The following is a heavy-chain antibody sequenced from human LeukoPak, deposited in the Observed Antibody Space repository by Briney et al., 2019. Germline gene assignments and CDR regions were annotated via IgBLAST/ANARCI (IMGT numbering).Heavy chain of an antibody. CDR1: GFTVSSNY. V-gene: IGHV3-66*02. CDR2: IYSGGST. D-gene: IGHD1-26*01. J-gene: IGHJ4*02. CDR3: ARGSGSYSLYFDY. Sequence: RSGGSLRLSCAASGFTVSSNYMSWVRQAPGKGLEWVSVIYSGGSTYYADSVKGRFTISRDNSKNTLYLQMNSLRAEDTAVYYCARGSGSYSLYFDYWGQGTLVTVSS.